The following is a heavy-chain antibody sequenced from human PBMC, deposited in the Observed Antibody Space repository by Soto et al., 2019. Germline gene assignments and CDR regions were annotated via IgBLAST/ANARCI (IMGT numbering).Heavy chain of an antibody. CDR2: IYPGDSDT. CDR3: ARRDFYDSSGYPFDY. CDR1: GYIFSNYW. V-gene: IGHV5-51*01. D-gene: IGHD3-22*01. J-gene: IGHJ4*02. Sequence: GESLKISCKVSGYIFSNYWIGWVRQMPGKHLEWMGIIYPGDSDTTYSPSFQGRATLSVDKSISTAYLQWTSLQASDTAMYYCARRDFYDSSGYPFDYWGQGTPVTVSS.